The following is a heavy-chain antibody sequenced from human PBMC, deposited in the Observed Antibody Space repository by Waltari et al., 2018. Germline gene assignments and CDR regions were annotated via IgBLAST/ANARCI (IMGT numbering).Heavy chain of an antibody. D-gene: IGHD3-22*01. J-gene: IGHJ5*02. CDR1: GYTFTSYG. V-gene: IGHV1-18*01. CDR2: ISAYNGNT. CDR3: ARDQMYYYDSSGYYYWFDP. Sequence: QVQLVQSGAEVKKPGASVKVSCKASGYTFTSYGISWVRQAPGQGLEWMGWISAYNGNTNYAQKLKGRVTRTTDTSTSTASMELRILRSDDTAVYYCARDQMYYYDSSGYYYWFDPWGQGTLVTVSS.